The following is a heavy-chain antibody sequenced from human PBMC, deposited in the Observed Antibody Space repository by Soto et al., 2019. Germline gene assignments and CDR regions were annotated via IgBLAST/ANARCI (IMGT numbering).Heavy chain of an antibody. V-gene: IGHV4-30-4*01. J-gene: IGHJ6*02. D-gene: IGHD6-13*01. CDR1: GGSISSGDYY. Sequence: PSETLSLTCTVSGGSISSGDYYWSWIRQPPGKGLEWIGYIYYSGSTYYNPSLKSRVTISVDTSKNQFSLKLSSVTAADTAVYYCARVVIAAAGIANGMDVWGQGTTVTVSS. CDR3: ARVVIAAAGIANGMDV. CDR2: IYYSGST.